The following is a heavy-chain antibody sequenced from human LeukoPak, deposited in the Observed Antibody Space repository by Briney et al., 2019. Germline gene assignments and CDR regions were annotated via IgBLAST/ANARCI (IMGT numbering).Heavy chain of an antibody. Sequence: GGSLRLSCSTSGFSFSSYAMHWVRQAPGKGLESVSAISSNGDSTYYINSVKGRFIISRDDSKNTLYLQMGSLRDEDMAVYYCARETTGTFDHWGQGTLVTVSS. CDR3: ARETTGTFDH. J-gene: IGHJ4*02. V-gene: IGHV3-64*01. CDR1: GFSFSSYA. CDR2: ISSNGDST. D-gene: IGHD4-17*01.